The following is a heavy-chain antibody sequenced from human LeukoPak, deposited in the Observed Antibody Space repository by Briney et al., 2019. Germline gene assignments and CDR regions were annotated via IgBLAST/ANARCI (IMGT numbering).Heavy chain of an antibody. J-gene: IGHJ4*02. V-gene: IGHV5-51*01. CDR2: IHPGDSDT. D-gene: IGHD4-23*01. CDR1: GYSFISYW. Sequence: GESLQISCQGSGYSFISYWIGWVRQMPGKGLEWMGIIHPGDSDTRYSPSFQGQVTISADKSISTAYLQWSSLKASDTAMYYCASPSGRWSIDYWGQGTLVTVSS. CDR3: ASPSGRWSIDY.